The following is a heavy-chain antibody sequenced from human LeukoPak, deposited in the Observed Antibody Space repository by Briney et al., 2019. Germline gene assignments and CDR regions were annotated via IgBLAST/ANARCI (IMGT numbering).Heavy chain of an antibody. V-gene: IGHV3-23*01. D-gene: IGHD3-10*01. J-gene: IGHJ4*02. Sequence: GGSLRLSCAASGFTFSSYAMSWVRQAPGKGLEWVSAISGSGGSTYYADSVKGRFTISRDNSKNTLYLQMNSLRAEDTAVYYCAKEAGITMVRDYYFDYWGQGTLVTVSS. CDR3: AKEAGITMVRDYYFDY. CDR1: GFTFSSYA. CDR2: ISGSGGST.